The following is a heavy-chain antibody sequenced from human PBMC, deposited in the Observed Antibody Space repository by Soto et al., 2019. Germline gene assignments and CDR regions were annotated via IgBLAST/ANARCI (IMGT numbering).Heavy chain of an antibody. Sequence: GGSLRLSCAASGFTFSTYAMSWVRQAPGKGLEWVSAISDSGGRTYYADSVQGRFTISRDNSKNTLFLQMSSLRAEDTAIYYCATRTYSGALHAPADVDVWGQGTTVTVSS. CDR3: ATRTYSGALHAPADVDV. V-gene: IGHV3-23*01. CDR1: GFTFSTYA. D-gene: IGHD2-21*01. J-gene: IGHJ6*02. CDR2: ISDSGGRT.